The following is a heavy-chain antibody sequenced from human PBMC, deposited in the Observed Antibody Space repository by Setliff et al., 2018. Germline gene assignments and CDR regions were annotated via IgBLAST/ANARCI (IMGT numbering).Heavy chain of an antibody. J-gene: IGHJ4*02. CDR1: GYTFNTYG. CDR3: ARVRPCGADCSTGVGGPFDFDF. D-gene: IGHD2-21*02. CDR2: ISCYNGDR. Sequence: WASVKVSCKTSGYTFNTYGISWVRQAPGQGLEWMGWISCYNGDRRYAQSLQGRVTVTTDTSTNTVYMELRSLRSDDTALYYCARVRPCGADCSTGVGGPFDFDFWGQGTLVTVSS. V-gene: IGHV1-18*01.